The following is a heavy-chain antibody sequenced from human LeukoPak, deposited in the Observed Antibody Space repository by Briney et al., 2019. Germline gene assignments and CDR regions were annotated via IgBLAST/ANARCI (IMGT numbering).Heavy chain of an antibody. J-gene: IGHJ4*02. Sequence: SETLSLTCTVSGGSISSGDYYWSWIRQPPGKGLEWIGYIYYSGSTYYNPSLKSRVTISVDTSKNQFSLKLSSVTAADTAVYYCARDAGRDGYNLWGQGILVTVSS. CDR1: GGSISSGDYY. V-gene: IGHV4-30-4*01. CDR2: IYYSGST. D-gene: IGHD5-24*01. CDR3: ARDAGRDGYNL.